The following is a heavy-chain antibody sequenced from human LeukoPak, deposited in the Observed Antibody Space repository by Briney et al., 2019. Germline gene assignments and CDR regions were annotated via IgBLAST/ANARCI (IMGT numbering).Heavy chain of an antibody. D-gene: IGHD3-22*01. J-gene: IGHJ4*02. CDR3: ARVMGPHYFDTSGSSRASDY. CDR2: VSGRGSDT. Sequence: PGGSLRLSCAASGFSFSTYAMNWVRQAPGKGLEWVSVVSGRGSDTHYADSVKGRFTISRDNSKNTLYLQMNSLRAEDTAMYFCARVMGPHYFDTSGSSRASDYWGQGTLVTVSS. V-gene: IGHV3-23*01. CDR1: GFSFSTYA.